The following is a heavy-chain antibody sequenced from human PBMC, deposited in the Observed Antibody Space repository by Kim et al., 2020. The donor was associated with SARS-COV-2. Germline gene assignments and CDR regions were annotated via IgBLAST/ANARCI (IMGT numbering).Heavy chain of an antibody. D-gene: IGHD2-15*01. CDR2: TSSDGSDT. J-gene: IGHJ4*02. V-gene: IGHV3-74*03. CDR3: AKGGCSATSCLDY. Sequence: GGSLRLSCAASGFTFSRYWMHWVRQAPGKGLAWVSLTSSDGSDTKYADSVKGRFTISRDNARNTLFLQMNDLRADDTGVYFCAKGGCSATSCLDYWGQGVVLTVSS. CDR1: GFTFSRYW.